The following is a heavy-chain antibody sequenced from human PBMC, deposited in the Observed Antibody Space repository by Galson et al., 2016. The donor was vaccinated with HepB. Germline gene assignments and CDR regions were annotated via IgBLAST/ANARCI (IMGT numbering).Heavy chain of an antibody. CDR3: VRDPQLTSSWYFDL. J-gene: IGHJ2*01. CDR2: IRGSSSYT. Sequence: SLRLSCAASGFTFSDHYMTWIRQAPGKGLEWVSYIRGSSSYTNYADSVKGRFTISRDNAKNSLYLQLNSLRAEDTAIYYCVRDPQLTSSWYFDLWGRGTLVTVSS. D-gene: IGHD1-1*01. V-gene: IGHV3-11*06. CDR1: GFTFSDHY.